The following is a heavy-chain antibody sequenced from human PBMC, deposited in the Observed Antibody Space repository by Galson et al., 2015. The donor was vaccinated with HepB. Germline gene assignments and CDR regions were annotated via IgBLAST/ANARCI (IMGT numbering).Heavy chain of an antibody. Sequence: SVKVSCKASGYTFTGYYMHWVRQAPGQGLEWMGRINPNSGGTNYAQKFQGRVTMTRDTPISTAYMELSRLRSDDTAVYYCATLGHFWSGYYGGLDYWGQGTLVTVSS. D-gene: IGHD3-3*02. CDR1: GYTFTGYY. J-gene: IGHJ4*02. CDR3: ATLGHFWSGYYGGLDY. CDR2: INPNSGGT. V-gene: IGHV1-2*06.